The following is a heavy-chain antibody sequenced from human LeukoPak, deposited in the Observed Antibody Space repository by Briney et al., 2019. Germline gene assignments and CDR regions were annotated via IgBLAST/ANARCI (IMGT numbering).Heavy chain of an antibody. J-gene: IGHJ4*02. CDR3: ARGPTRANSSDY. V-gene: IGHV3-7*01. D-gene: IGHD2/OR15-2a*01. CDR1: GFTFSSYW. Sequence: GGSLRLSCAASGFTFSSYWMSWFRQAPGKGLEGVANIKQDGSEKYYVDSVKGRFTISRDNAKNCLYLQMNSLRAEDTAVYYCARGPTRANSSDYWGQGTLVTVSS. CDR2: IKQDGSEK.